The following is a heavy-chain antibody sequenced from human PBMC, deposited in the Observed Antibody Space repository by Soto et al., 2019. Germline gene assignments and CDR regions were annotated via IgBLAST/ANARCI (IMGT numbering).Heavy chain of an antibody. V-gene: IGHV4-4*02. D-gene: IGHD3-22*01. J-gene: IGHJ4*02. CDR1: GGSISSSNW. CDR3: TRKYYYDSSGYDY. Sequence: AVSGGSISSSNWWSWVRQPPGKGLEWIGEIYHSGSTNYNPSLKSRVTISVDKSKNQFSLKLSSVTAADTAVYYCTRKYYYDSSGYDYWGQGTLVTVSS. CDR2: IYHSGST.